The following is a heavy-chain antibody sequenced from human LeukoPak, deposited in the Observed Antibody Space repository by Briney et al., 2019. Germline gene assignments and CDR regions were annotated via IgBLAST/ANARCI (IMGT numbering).Heavy chain of an antibody. D-gene: IGHD6-13*01. CDR1: GFSFSTYT. CDR3: ARGPSSNWSGLDF. Sequence: PGGSLRLSCAASGFSFSTYTMNWVRQAPGKGLEWVSAINGRGDSTFYADSVKGQFTISRDNSKSTVYLQVNNLSAEDTAVYYCARGPSSNWSGLDFWGQGTLLTVSS. CDR2: INGRGDST. J-gene: IGHJ4*02. V-gene: IGHV3-23*01.